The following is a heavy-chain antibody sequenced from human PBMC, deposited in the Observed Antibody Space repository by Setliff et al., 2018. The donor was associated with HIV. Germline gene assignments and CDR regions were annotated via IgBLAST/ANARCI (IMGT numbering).Heavy chain of an antibody. CDR3: ARDRYTWNYGKNYMDV. CDR1: GGSFSGYY. Sequence: SETLSLTCAVYGGSFSGYYWSWIRQPPGKGLEWIGEINHSGSTNYNPSLKSRVTISVDTSNNQFSLKLSSVTAADTAVYYCARDRYTWNYGKNYMDVWGKGTTVTVSS. V-gene: IGHV4-34*01. CDR2: INHSGST. J-gene: IGHJ6*03. D-gene: IGHD1-7*01.